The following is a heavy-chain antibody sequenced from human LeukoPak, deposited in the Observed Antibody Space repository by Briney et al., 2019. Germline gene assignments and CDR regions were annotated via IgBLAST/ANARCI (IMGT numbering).Heavy chain of an antibody. J-gene: IGHJ6*03. V-gene: IGHV1-2*02. CDR3: ARVGCSGGSCYGGYYYYYMDV. D-gene: IGHD2-15*01. Sequence: ASVKVSRKASVYTFTGYYMHGVRQPPGQGLEWTGGINPNSGGTNYAQKFQGRVTMTRDTSISTAYMELSRLRSDDTAVYYCARVGCSGGSCYGGYYYYYMDVWGKGTTVTVSS. CDR2: INPNSGGT. CDR1: VYTFTGYY.